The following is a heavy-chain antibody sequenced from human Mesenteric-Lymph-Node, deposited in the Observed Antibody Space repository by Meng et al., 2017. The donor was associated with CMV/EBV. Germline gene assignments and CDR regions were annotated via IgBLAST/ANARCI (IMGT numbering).Heavy chain of an antibody. D-gene: IGHD6-13*01. J-gene: IGHJ4*02. CDR2: ISSSSSYI. Sequence: GESLKISCAASGFTFSDYSMNWVRQAPGKGLEWVSSISSSSSYIYYADSVKGRFTISRDNAKNSLYLQMDSLRADDTAVYYCASAAAGIVDYWGQGTLVTVSS. V-gene: IGHV3-21*01. CDR3: ASAAAGIVDY. CDR1: GFTFSDYS.